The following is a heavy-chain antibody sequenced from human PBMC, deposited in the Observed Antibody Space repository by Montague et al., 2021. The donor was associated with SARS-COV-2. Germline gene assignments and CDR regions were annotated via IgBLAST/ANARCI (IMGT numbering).Heavy chain of an antibody. CDR1: GGSFSGYY. D-gene: IGHD3-16*02. V-gene: IGHV4-34*01. J-gene: IGHJ5*02. CDR2: INHSGST. Sequence: SETLSLTCAVYGGSFSGYYWSWIRQPPGKGLEWVGEINHSGSTNSNPSLTSRVTISVDTSKNQFSLKLSSVTAADTAVDYCARGYDYVWGSYRYLHWFDPWGQGTLVTVSS. CDR3: ARGYDYVWGSYRYLHWFDP.